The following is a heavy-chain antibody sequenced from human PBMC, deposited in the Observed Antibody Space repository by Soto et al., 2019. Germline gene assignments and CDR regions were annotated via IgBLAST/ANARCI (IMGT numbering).Heavy chain of an antibody. CDR3: AHRQSNVPLKYGQRLLTNNWFDP. Sequence: QITLKESGPTLVKPTQTLTLTCTFSGFSLSTSGVGVGWIRQPPGKALEGLALIYWDDDKRYSPSLKSRLTIPKDTYKNQVVLKMTNMDPVDTATYYCAHRQSNVPLKYGQRLLTNNWFDPWGQGTLGTVSS. J-gene: IGHJ5*02. V-gene: IGHV2-5*02. CDR1: GFSLSTSGVG. D-gene: IGHD6-25*01. CDR2: IYWDDDK.